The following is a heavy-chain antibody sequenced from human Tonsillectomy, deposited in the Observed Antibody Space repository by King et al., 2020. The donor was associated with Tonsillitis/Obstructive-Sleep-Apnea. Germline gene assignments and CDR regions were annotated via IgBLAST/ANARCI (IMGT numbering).Heavy chain of an antibody. CDR3: VRDDKDDRYFDY. J-gene: IGHJ4*02. D-gene: IGHD2-15*01. CDR1: GYTFTRYY. V-gene: IGHV1-46*01. Sequence: VQSGPEVKKPGASVKVSCKAYGYTFTRYYIHWVRQAPGQGLEWMGIINPSDGITTYAQNFQGRVTMTRDTPTNTVHMELSSLRSEDTAVYYCVRDDKDDRYFDYWGQGTLVTVSS. CDR2: INPSDGIT.